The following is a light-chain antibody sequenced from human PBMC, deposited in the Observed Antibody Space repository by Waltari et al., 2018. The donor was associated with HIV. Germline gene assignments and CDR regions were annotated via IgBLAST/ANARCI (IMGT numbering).Light chain of an antibody. CDR1: TPNIGSKD. J-gene: IGLJ2*01. CDR3: VAWDDSLRGVV. Sequence: SVLTPPPSASGTPGQRGTTSCSGSTPNIGSKDVFWYQHLPGAAPNPRIPRNNHRPSGVPDRFSGSTSGTSASLAISGLRSEDEADYYCVAWDDSLRGVVFGGGTKVAAL. CDR2: RNN. V-gene: IGLV1-47*01.